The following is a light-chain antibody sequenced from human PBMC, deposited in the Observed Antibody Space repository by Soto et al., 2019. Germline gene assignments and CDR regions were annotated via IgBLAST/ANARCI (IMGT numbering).Light chain of an antibody. V-gene: IGKV1-5*01. CDR1: QTFSDW. CDR2: DVS. J-gene: IGKJ1*01. Sequence: DIQMTQSPSTLSGSGVDRATVAFMASQTFSDWLAWYQQKPGEAPRLLISDVSHLESGVPSRFSGSGSGREFTLTISSLQPDDFATYYCQQYNTYSPTFGQGTKVDIK. CDR3: QQYNTYSPT.